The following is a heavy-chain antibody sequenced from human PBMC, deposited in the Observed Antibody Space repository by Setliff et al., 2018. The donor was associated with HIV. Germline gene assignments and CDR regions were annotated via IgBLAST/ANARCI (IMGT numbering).Heavy chain of an antibody. D-gene: IGHD1-26*01. J-gene: IGHJ4*02. CDR3: ARDGGDPRYSGTYNY. CDR1: GGSISRSRYY. V-gene: IGHV4-39*07. Sequence: SETLSLTCTVSGGSISRSRYYWGWIRQPPGMGLEWIGSIYYSGTTYYNPSLKSRVTISVDTSKNQFSLKLTSVTAADTAMYFCARDGGDPRYSGTYNYWGQGALVTVSS. CDR2: IYYSGTT.